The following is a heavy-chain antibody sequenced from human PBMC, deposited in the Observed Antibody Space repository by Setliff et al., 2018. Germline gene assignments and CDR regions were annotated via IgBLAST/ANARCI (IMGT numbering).Heavy chain of an antibody. CDR3: ARDHSMGYSYGHHFDY. CDR1: GYTFTSYA. D-gene: IGHD5-18*01. Sequence: ASVKVSCKASGYTFTSYAMHWVRQAPGQRLEWMGWINAGNGNTKYSQKFQGRVTITRDTSASTAYMELSSLRSEDTAVYYCARDHSMGYSYGHHFDYWGQGTLVTVSS. J-gene: IGHJ4*02. CDR2: INAGNGNT. V-gene: IGHV1-3*01.